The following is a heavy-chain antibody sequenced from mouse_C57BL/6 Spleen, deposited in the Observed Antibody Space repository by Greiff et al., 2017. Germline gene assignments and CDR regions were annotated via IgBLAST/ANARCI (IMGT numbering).Heavy chain of an antibody. V-gene: IGHV3-1*01. Sequence: VQLKESGPGMVKPSQSLSLTCTVTGYSITSGYDWHWIRHFPGNKLEWMGYISYSGSTNYNPSLKSRISITHDTSKTHFFLKLNSVTTEDTATYYCARGGDGPNGGAMDYWGQGTSVTVSS. CDR3: ARGGDGPNGGAMDY. J-gene: IGHJ4*01. D-gene: IGHD4-1*01. CDR1: GYSITSGYD. CDR2: ISYSGST.